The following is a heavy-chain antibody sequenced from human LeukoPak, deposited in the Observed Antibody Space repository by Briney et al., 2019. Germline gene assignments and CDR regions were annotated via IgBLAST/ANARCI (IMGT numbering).Heavy chain of an antibody. CDR1: GGTFSSYA. D-gene: IGHD3-22*01. CDR2: IIPIFGTA. V-gene: IGHV1-69*13. CDR3: ARGPHERSGYPDD. Sequence: GASVKVSCKASGGTFSSYAISWVRQAPGQGLEWMGGIIPIFGTANYAQKFQGRVTITADESTSTAYMELSSLRSEDTAVYYCARGPHERSGYPDDWGQGTLVTVSS. J-gene: IGHJ4*02.